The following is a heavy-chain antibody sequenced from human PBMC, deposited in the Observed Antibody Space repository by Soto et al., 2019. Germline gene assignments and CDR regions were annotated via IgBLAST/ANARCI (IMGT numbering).Heavy chain of an antibody. J-gene: IGHJ4*02. D-gene: IGHD4-17*01. CDR3: ARDPTASYGDSLLFDY. CDR2: IKEDGSEQ. Sequence: EVQLVESGGGLVQPGGSLRLSCAASGFNFRRYWMSWVRQAPGKGLEWVANIKEDGSEQYYVDSVKGRFTIFRDNAKNSLSLQMNSLRAEDTAIYYCARDPTASYGDSLLFDYWGQGTLVIVSS. V-gene: IGHV3-7*01. CDR1: GFNFRRYW.